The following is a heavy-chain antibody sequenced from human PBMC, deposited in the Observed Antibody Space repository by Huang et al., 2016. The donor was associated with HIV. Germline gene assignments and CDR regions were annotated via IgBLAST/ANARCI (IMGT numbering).Heavy chain of an antibody. D-gene: IGHD6-19*01. Sequence: VRLVQSGGGVVQPGRSLRLSCAASGITFRNYAMHWVRQAPGKGLEWVAGTSAEGGGQYYVDSVKGRFIISKDNANETLFLEMRSLKSEDTAVYFCAKDQGQWLAYFDSWGQGTLVTVSS. J-gene: IGHJ4*02. CDR2: TSAEGGGQ. V-gene: IGHV3-30*18. CDR1: GITFRNYA. CDR3: AKDQGQWLAYFDS.